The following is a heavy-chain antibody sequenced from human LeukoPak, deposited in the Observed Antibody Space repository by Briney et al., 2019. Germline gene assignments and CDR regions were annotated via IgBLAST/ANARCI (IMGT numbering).Heavy chain of an antibody. CDR3: ARVVGYCGGGSCYPSN. J-gene: IGHJ4*02. CDR2: IYHSGST. CDR1: GYSISSGYY. D-gene: IGHD2-15*01. Sequence: SETLSLTCAVSGYSISSGYYWGWIRQPPGKGLEWIGSIYHSGSTYYNPSLKSRVTISVDTSKNQFSLKLSSVTAAGTAVYFCARVVGYCGGGSCYPSNWGQGTLVTVSS. V-gene: IGHV4-38-2*01.